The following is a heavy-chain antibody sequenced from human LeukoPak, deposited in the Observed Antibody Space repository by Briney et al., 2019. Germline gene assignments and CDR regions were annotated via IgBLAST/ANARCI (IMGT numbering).Heavy chain of an antibody. J-gene: IGHJ4*02. CDR2: MSTSGNVI. CDR1: GFTFSSYG. CDR3: ARVSGSKSYSSDFDY. Sequence: PGGSLRLSCAASGFTFSSYGMHWVRRAPGKGLEWLSYMSTSGNVIYYADSVKGRFTISRDKTKNSLFLQINSLRADDSAVYYCARVSGSKSYSSDFDYWGQGTLLTVSS. V-gene: IGHV3-48*01. D-gene: IGHD3-10*01.